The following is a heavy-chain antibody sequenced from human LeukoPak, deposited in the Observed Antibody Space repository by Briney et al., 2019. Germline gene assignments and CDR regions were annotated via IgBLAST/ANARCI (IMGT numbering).Heavy chain of an antibody. CDR3: AELGITMIGGV. V-gene: IGHV3-48*04. J-gene: IGHJ6*04. D-gene: IGHD3-10*02. CDR1: GFTFSSYT. Sequence: GGSLRLSCAASGFTFSSYTMNWVRQAPGKGLEWVSYISSSGSTIYYADSVKGRFTISRDNAKNSLYLQMNSLRAEDTAVYYCAELGITMIGGVWGKGTTVTIPS. CDR2: ISSSGSTI.